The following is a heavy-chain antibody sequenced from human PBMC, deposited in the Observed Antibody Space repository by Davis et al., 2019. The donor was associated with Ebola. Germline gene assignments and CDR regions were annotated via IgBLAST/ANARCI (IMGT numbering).Heavy chain of an antibody. Sequence: GESLKISCAASGFSFSTHSMHWVRQTPGKGPEWVAVMSYGGYSAFYTDSVRGRFIISRDDSKNTLYLQMNSLRVEDTAIYYCAREEGSSRWQNNWLDYWGQGTLVTVSS. CDR1: GFSFSTHS. CDR3: AREEGSSRWQNNWLDY. CDR2: MSYGGYSA. V-gene: IGHV3-30-3*01. J-gene: IGHJ5*01. D-gene: IGHD2-2*01.